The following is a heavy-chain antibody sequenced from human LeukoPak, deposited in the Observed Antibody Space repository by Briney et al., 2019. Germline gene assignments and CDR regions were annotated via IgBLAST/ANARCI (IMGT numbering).Heavy chain of an antibody. Sequence: ASVKVSCKTSGSTFTSYHIDWVRQAPGQGPEWMGWMNANSGHTGYAEKFQGRLPITRDASNNTAFMELNSLRSDDTDVYYCERGMYDNSGQHNDFDYALEVGGQGSTVIVSS. CDR1: GSTFTSYH. CDR2: MNANSGHT. CDR3: ERGMYDNSGQHNDFDYALEV. V-gene: IGHV1-8*01. D-gene: IGHD3-22*01. J-gene: IGHJ6*02.